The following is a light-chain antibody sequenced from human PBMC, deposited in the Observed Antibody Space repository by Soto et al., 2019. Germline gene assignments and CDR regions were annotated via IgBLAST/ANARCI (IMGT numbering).Light chain of an antibody. CDR1: QGIRSY. V-gene: IGKV1-9*01. J-gene: IGKJ2*01. CDR2: AAS. CDR3: QQLNSYPPTYT. Sequence: IQLTQSPSSLSASVGDRVTITCRASQGIRSYLAWYQQKPGTAPKLLIYAASTLQSGVPSRFSGSGSGTDFTLTISSLQPADFATYYCQQLNSYPPTYTFGQGTKLEIK.